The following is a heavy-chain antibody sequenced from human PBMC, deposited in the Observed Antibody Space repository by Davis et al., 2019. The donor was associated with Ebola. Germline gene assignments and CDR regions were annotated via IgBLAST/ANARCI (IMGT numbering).Heavy chain of an antibody. CDR1: GYTFTSYA. V-gene: IGHV1-3*01. Sequence: ASVKVSCKASGYTFTSYAMHWARQAPGQRLEWMGWINAGNGNTKYSQKFQGRVTITRDTSASTAYMELSSLRSEDTAVYYCARDRTIRDIVLVPAAAPYGMDVWGQGTTVTVSS. CDR3: ARDRTIRDIVLVPAAAPYGMDV. CDR2: INAGNGNT. D-gene: IGHD2-2*01. J-gene: IGHJ6*02.